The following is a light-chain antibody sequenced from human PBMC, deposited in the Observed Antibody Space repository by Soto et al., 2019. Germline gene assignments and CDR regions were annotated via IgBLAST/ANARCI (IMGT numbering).Light chain of an antibody. V-gene: IGKV3-20*01. J-gene: IGKJ1*01. Sequence: EIMLTQSPGTLSLSPGERAILSCRASESVISSYLAWLQQRPGQAPRLLIYDSSRRATGIPDRFSGSGSGTDFTLTISRLEPEDFAVYYCHQYGGSRWTFGQGTKVHIK. CDR1: ESVISSY. CDR2: DSS. CDR3: HQYGGSRWT.